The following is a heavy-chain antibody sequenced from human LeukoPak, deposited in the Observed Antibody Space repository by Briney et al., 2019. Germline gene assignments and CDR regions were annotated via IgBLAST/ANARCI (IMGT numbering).Heavy chain of an antibody. CDR1: GYSISSGYY. CDR3: ARNDILTGYSSTEFDY. D-gene: IGHD3-9*01. V-gene: IGHV4-38-2*01. CDR2: IYQSGST. Sequence: SETLSLTCAVSGYSISSGYYWGWIRPPPGKGLEWIGSIYQSGSTYYNPSLKSRVTISVDTSQNQFSLKLSSVTAADTAVYYCARNDILTGYSSTEFDYWGQGTLVTVSS. J-gene: IGHJ4*02.